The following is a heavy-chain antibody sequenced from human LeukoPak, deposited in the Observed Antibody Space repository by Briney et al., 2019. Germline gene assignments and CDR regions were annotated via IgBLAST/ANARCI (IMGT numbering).Heavy chain of an antibody. CDR2: IYYSGST. CDR1: GDSINNYY. D-gene: IGHD3-22*01. Sequence: SETLSLTCTVSGDSINNYYCSWIRQPTGEGLEWIGYIYYSGSTNYNPSLKSRVTISVDTSKNQFSLKLTSVTAADTAVYYCASISQYYDSSGYYSYYFDYWGQGTLVTVSS. V-gene: IGHV4-59*13. CDR3: ASISQYYDSSGYYSYYFDY. J-gene: IGHJ4*02.